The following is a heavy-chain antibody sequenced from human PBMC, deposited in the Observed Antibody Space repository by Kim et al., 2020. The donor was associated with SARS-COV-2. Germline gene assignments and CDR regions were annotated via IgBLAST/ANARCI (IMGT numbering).Heavy chain of an antibody. CDR2: ISSGGDST. D-gene: IGHD3-3*01. CDR3: ARGRGDDYWTVPDAF. Sequence: GGSLRLSCAASGFTFNNYWMHWVRQTPGMGLQWVSRISSGGDSTTYADSVRGRFTISIDNARSTLFLQMNSLRVGDTAVYYCARGRGDDYWTVPDAFWGQGTLVTVSS. CDR1: GFTFNNYW. V-gene: IGHV3-74*03. J-gene: IGHJ4*02.